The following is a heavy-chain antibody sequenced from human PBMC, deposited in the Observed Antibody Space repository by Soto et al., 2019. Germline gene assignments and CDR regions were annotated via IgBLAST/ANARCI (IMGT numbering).Heavy chain of an antibody. V-gene: IGHV1-18*04. CDR1: GYTFTSYG. J-gene: IGHJ3*02. D-gene: IGHD6-19*01. Sequence: ASVKVSCKASGYTFTSYGISWVRQAPVQGLEWMGWISAYNGNTNYAQKLQGRVTMTTDTSTSTAYMELRSLRSDDTAVYYCARNSGPTGDDAFDIWGQGTRVTVSS. CDR2: ISAYNGNT. CDR3: ARNSGPTGDDAFDI.